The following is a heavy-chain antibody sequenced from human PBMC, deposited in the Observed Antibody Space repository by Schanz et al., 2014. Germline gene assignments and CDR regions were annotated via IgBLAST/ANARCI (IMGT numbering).Heavy chain of an antibody. D-gene: IGHD3-9*01. CDR1: GFIFNDYY. Sequence: QVQLVESGGGLVKPGGSLRLSCAASGFIFNDYYMNWIRQAPGKGLEWLSYISRDGTTSYYADSVKGRFTISRDNAKNSLYLQMNSLRAEDTAVYYCAKDHAGSDILTALGNWGQGTLVTVSS. V-gene: IGHV3-11*01. CDR2: ISRDGTTS. J-gene: IGHJ4*02. CDR3: AKDHAGSDILTALGN.